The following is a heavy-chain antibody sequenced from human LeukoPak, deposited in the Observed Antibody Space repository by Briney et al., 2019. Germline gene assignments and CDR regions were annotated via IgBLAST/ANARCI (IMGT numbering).Heavy chain of an antibody. Sequence: PGGSLRLSCAASGFTFDDYAMHWVRQAPGKGLEWVSGISWNSGNIGYADSVKGRFTISRDNAKDSLYLQMNSLRAEDTALYYCAKDRGGDFRAYGMDVWGQGTTVIVSS. V-gene: IGHV3-9*01. J-gene: IGHJ6*02. CDR1: GFTFDDYA. CDR2: ISWNSGNI. D-gene: IGHD2-21*02. CDR3: AKDRGGDFRAYGMDV.